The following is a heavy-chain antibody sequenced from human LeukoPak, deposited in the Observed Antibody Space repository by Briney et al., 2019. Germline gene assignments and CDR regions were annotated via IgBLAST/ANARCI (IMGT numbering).Heavy chain of an antibody. CDR1: GFTFSTYW. CDR2: IKEDGSDT. J-gene: IGHJ4*02. V-gene: IGHV3-7*01. D-gene: IGHD2-15*01. CDR3: ASDRAYSQFDY. Sequence: GGSLRLSCAASGFTFSTYWMDWVRQAPGKGLEWVASIKEDGSDTNYVGSVRGRFTVSRDDTKNSLYLQMNSLRADDTAVYYCASDRAYSQFDYWGQGTLVTVSS.